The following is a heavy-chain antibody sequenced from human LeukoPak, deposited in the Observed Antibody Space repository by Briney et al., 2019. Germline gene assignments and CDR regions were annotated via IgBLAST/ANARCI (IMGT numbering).Heavy chain of an antibody. D-gene: IGHD1-26*01. V-gene: IGHV3-23*01. CDR3: AKNRGAGSHYYYHMNV. CDR1: GFSVSTNY. CDR2: ISGSGGGT. Sequence: PGGSLRLSCAAPGFSVSTNYMNWVRQAPGKGLEWVSLISGSGGGTYYADSVKGRFTISRDNSKNTLYLQLNSLRVEDTAVYYCAKNRGAGSHYYYHMNVWGKGTTVTVSS. J-gene: IGHJ6*03.